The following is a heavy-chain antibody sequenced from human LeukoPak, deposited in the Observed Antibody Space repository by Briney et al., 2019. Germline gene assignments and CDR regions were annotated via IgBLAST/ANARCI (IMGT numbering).Heavy chain of an antibody. CDR3: ASSGWLLGSFDY. CDR2: IYSGGST. D-gene: IGHD3-22*01. Sequence: GGSLRLSCAASGFTVSSNYMSWVRQAPGKGLEWVSVIYSGGSTYYADSVKGQFTISRDNSKNTLYLQMNSLRAEDTAVYYCASSGWLLGSFDYWGQGTLVTVSS. J-gene: IGHJ4*02. CDR1: GFTVSSNY. V-gene: IGHV3-53*01.